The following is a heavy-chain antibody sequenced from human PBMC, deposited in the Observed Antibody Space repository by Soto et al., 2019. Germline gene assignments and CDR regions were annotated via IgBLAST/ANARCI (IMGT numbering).Heavy chain of an antibody. Sequence: QVQLVQSGAEVKKPGSSVKVSCKASGGTFRSYVTSWVRQAPGQGLEWLGGIIPMYGTTYYAQTFQGRVTISADESTSTAFMELSSLRSEDTAVYYCARIGTLDWIDDYWGQGTLGTVSS. CDR1: GGTFRSYV. V-gene: IGHV1-69*12. CDR2: IIPMYGTT. CDR3: ARIGTLDWIDDY. J-gene: IGHJ4*02. D-gene: IGHD1-1*01.